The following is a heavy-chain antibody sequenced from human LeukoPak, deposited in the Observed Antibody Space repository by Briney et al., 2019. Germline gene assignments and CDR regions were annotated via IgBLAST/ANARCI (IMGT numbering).Heavy chain of an antibody. CDR2: IRYDGSNK. J-gene: IGHJ4*02. CDR1: GFTFSSYG. Sequence: GGSLRLSCAASGFTFSSYGMHWVRQAPGKGLEWVAFIRYDGSNKYYADSVKGRFTISRDNSKNTLYLQMNSLRAEDTAVYYCARGYYDSSGYPLFDYWGQGTLVTVSS. CDR3: ARGYYDSSGYPLFDY. D-gene: IGHD3-22*01. V-gene: IGHV3-30*02.